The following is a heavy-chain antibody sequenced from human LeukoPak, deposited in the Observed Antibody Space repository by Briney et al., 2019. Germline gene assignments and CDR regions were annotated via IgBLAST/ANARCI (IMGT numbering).Heavy chain of an antibody. V-gene: IGHV4-31*03. CDR3: AREGRSEPMTDYGDYESFGWFDR. Sequence: PSETLSLTCTVSGGSISSGGYYWSWIRQHPGKGLEWIGYIYYSGSTYYNPSLKSRVTISVDTSKNQFSLKLSSVTAADTAVYYCAREGRSEPMTDYGDYESFGWFDRWGQGTLVTVSS. J-gene: IGHJ5*02. D-gene: IGHD4-17*01. CDR1: GGSISSGGYY. CDR2: IYYSGST.